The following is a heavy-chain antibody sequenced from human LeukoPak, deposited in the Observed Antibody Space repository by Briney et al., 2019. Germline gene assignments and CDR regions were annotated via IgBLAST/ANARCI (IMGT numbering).Heavy chain of an antibody. Sequence: GGSLRLSCVASGFSLSSYSINWVRQAPGKGLEWVSYIIGGADPIYYADSVKGRFTISRDIGKNSLYLQMNSLGVEDTAVYYCARDRRYSDSGYFYYDYWGQGALVTVSS. CDR2: IIGGADPI. CDR3: ARDRRYSDSGYFYYDY. CDR1: GFSLSSYS. D-gene: IGHD3-22*01. J-gene: IGHJ4*02. V-gene: IGHV3-48*01.